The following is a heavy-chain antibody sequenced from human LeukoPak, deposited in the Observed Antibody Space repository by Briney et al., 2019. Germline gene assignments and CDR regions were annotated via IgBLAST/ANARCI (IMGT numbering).Heavy chain of an antibody. V-gene: IGHV3-48*03. CDR1: GFTFSSYE. D-gene: IGHD2-8*01. CDR2: ISGSGHDI. CDR3: STDPRLLIY. Sequence: PGGSLRLSCAASGFTFSSYEMSWVRQAPGKGLESLAYISGSGHDIYYTDSVKGRFTISRDNAKDSLYLQMNGLRPEDTALYYCSTDPRLLIYWGHGTLVTVSS. J-gene: IGHJ4*01.